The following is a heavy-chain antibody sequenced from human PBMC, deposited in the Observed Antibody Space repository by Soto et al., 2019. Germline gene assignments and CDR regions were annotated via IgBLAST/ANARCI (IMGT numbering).Heavy chain of an antibody. J-gene: IGHJ5*02. V-gene: IGHV4-4*02. D-gene: IGHD3-3*01. CDR2: IYASGST. CDR3: ARIYYDFWGLDP. Sequence: SETLSLTCAVSGGSISSSNWWSWVRQPPGKGLEWLGEIYASGSTNYNPSLRSRVTMSLDKSKNQFFLKLSSVTAADTAVYYCARIYYDFWGLDPWGQGTLVTVSS. CDR1: GGSISSSNW.